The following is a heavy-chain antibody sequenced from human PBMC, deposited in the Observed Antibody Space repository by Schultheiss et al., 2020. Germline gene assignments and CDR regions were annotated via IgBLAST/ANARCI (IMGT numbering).Heavy chain of an antibody. V-gene: IGHV4-61*01. CDR1: GGSISSGSYY. D-gene: IGHD2-15*01. CDR2: IYYSGST. CDR3: ARYTTNIMVAATGYNWFDP. J-gene: IGHJ5*02. Sequence: SETLSLTCTVSGGSISSGSYYWSWIRQPPGKGLEWIGYIYYSGSTNYNPSLKSRVTISVDTSKNQFSLKLSSVTAADTAVYYCARYTTNIMVAATGYNWFDPWGQGTLVTVSS.